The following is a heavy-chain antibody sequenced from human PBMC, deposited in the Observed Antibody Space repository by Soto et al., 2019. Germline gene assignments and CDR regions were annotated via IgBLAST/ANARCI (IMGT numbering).Heavy chain of an antibody. CDR3: AHRRGGGNSAWFDP. CDR2: IYWDDDK. D-gene: IGHD2-21*02. V-gene: IGHV2-5*02. J-gene: IGHJ5*02. CDR1: GFSLSTSGGG. Sequence: QITLKESGPTLVKPTQTLTLTCTFSGFSLSTSGGGVGWIRQPPGKALEWLALIYWDDDKRYSPSLKNRLTITTTTSTDQVSLTMTNMDPVDTATYYCAHRRGGGNSAWFDPWGQETLVTVSS.